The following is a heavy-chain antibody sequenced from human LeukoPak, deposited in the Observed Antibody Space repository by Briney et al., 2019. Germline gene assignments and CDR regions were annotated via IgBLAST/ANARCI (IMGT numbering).Heavy chain of an antibody. CDR1: GFSFSNYN. CDR2: INSDGSST. V-gene: IGHV3-74*01. CDR3: AVSYGDDLTYLFDY. D-gene: IGHD7-27*01. J-gene: IGHJ4*02. Sequence: PGGSLRLSCAASGFSFSNYNMNWVRQAPGKGLVWVSRINSDGSSTSYADSVKGRFTISRDNAKNTLYLQMNSLRAEDTAVYYCAVSYGDDLTYLFDYWGQGALVTVSS.